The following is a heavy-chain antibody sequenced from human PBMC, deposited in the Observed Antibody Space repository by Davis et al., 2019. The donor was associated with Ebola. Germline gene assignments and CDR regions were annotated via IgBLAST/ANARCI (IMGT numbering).Heavy chain of an antibody. CDR1: GYTFTSYG. CDR3: ARGLGKSYRQPPYYYYYYMDV. J-gene: IGHJ6*03. D-gene: IGHD1-26*01. Sequence: ASVKVSCKASGYTFTSYGISWVRQAPGQGLEWMGWISAYNGNTNYAQKLQGRVTMTTDTSTSTAYMELRSLRSDDTAVYYCARGLGKSYRQPPYYYYYYMDVWGKGTTVTVSS. V-gene: IGHV1-18*04. CDR2: ISAYNGNT.